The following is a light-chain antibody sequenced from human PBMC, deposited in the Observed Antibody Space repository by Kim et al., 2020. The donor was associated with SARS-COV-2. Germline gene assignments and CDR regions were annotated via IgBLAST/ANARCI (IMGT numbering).Light chain of an antibody. Sequence: EIVLTQSPGTLSLSPGERATLSCRASQSVDSSYLGWYEQKPGQAPRLLIYATSTSATGIPDRFSGSGSGTDFTLTITSLEPEDFAVYYCQQYGDSPTFGQGTKLEI. CDR1: QSVDSSY. CDR3: QQYGDSPT. V-gene: IGKV3-20*01. J-gene: IGKJ2*01. CDR2: ATS.